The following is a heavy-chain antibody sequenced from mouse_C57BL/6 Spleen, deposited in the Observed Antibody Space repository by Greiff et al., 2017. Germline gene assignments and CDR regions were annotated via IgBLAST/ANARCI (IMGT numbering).Heavy chain of an antibody. J-gene: IGHJ1*03. D-gene: IGHD2-3*01. CDR1: GFTFNTYA. CDR3: VRTGDGYYSYWYFDV. Sequence: EVQLQESGGGLVQPKGSLKLSCAASGFTFNTYAMHWVRQAPGKGLEWVARIRSKSSNYATYYADSVKDRFTISRDDSQSMLYLQMNNLKTEDTAMYYCVRTGDGYYSYWYFDVWGTGTTGTVSS. CDR2: IRSKSSNYAT. V-gene: IGHV10-3*01.